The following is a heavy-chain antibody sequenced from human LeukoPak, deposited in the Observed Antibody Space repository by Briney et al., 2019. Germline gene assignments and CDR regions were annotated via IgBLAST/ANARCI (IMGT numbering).Heavy chain of an antibody. D-gene: IGHD2-2*01. CDR1: GYTFTSYG. CDR3: ALSCSSTSCYGPIDAFDI. Sequence: ASVKVSCKASGYTFTSYGISWVRQAPGQGLEWMGWINAYNGNTNYAQKLQGRVTMTTDTSTSTAYMELRSLRSDDTAVYYCALSCSSTSCYGPIDAFDIWGQGTMVTVSS. J-gene: IGHJ3*02. V-gene: IGHV1-18*01. CDR2: INAYNGNT.